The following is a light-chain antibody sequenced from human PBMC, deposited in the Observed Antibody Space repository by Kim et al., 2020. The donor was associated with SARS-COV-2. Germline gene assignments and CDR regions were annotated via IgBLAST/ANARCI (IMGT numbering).Light chain of an antibody. Sequence: VSVAPGQPASIPCSGDKLGDKYACWYQQKPGQSPVLVIYQDSKRPSGIPERFSGSNSGNTATLTISGTQAMDEADYYCQAWDSSRVFGGGTQLTVL. CDR3: QAWDSSRV. J-gene: IGLJ3*02. CDR2: QDS. CDR1: KLGDKY. V-gene: IGLV3-1*01.